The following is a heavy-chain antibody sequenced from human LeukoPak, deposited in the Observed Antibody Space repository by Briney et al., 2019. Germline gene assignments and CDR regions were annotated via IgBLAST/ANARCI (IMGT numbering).Heavy chain of an antibody. Sequence: SETLSLTCTVSGGSISSSSYYWGWIRQPPGKGLEWIGSIYYSGSTYYNPSLKSRVTISVDTSKNQFSLKLSSVTAADTAVYYCARGYGSGSYYNAWFDPWGQGTLVTVSS. J-gene: IGHJ5*02. D-gene: IGHD3-10*01. CDR3: ARGYGSGSYYNAWFDP. CDR1: GGSISSSSYY. CDR2: IYYSGST. V-gene: IGHV4-39*07.